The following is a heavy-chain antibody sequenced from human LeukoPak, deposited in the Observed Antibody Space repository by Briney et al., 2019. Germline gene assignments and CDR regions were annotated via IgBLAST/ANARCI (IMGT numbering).Heavy chain of an antibody. D-gene: IGHD2-15*01. J-gene: IGHJ4*02. CDR3: ARDRPAADFEH. CDR1: GYIVSANH. CDR2: IYSVGGT. Sequence: GGSLRLSCVASGYIVSANHMAWVRQAPGKGLERVSIIYSVGGTYYTDSVKGRFTISGDNSKNTLYLQMNNLRAEDTAVYYCARDRPAADFEHWGQGTLVTVSS. V-gene: IGHV3-53*01.